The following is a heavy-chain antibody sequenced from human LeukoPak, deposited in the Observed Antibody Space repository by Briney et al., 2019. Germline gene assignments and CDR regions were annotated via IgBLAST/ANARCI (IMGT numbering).Heavy chain of an antibody. CDR2: IKQDGSEK. J-gene: IGHJ5*02. CDR3: ARELNKGVFGNQNWFDP. D-gene: IGHD3-3*01. Sequence: GGSLRLSCAASGFTFSSYWMSWVRQAPGKGREWVANIKQDGSEKYYVDSVKGRFTISRDNAKNSLYLQMNSLRAEDTAVYYCARELNKGVFGNQNWFDPWGQGTLVTVSS. V-gene: IGHV3-7*01. CDR1: GFTFSSYW.